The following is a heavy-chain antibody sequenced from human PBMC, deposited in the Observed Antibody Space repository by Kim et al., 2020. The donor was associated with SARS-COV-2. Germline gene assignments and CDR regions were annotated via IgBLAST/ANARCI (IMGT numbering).Heavy chain of an antibody. CDR3: AKDRRDYYGSGSYYAFDY. Sequence: KGRFTISRDNSKNTLYLQMNSLRAEDTAVYYCAKDRRDYYGSGSYYAFDYWGQGTLVTVSS. V-gene: IGHV3-30*02. D-gene: IGHD3-10*01. J-gene: IGHJ4*02.